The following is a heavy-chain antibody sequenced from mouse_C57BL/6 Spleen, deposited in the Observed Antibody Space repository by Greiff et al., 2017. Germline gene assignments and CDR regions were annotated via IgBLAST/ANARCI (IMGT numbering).Heavy chain of an antibody. J-gene: IGHJ2*01. Sequence: EVQLQQSVAELVRPGASVKLSCTASGFNIKNTYMHWVKQRPEQGLEWIGRIDPANGNTKYAPKFPGKATITADTSSNTAYLQLSSLTSEDTAIYYCARAGGTTVVATGYFDYWGQGTTLTVSS. CDR2: IDPANGNT. CDR3: ARAGGTTVVATGYFDY. CDR1: GFNIKNTY. D-gene: IGHD1-1*01. V-gene: IGHV14-3*01.